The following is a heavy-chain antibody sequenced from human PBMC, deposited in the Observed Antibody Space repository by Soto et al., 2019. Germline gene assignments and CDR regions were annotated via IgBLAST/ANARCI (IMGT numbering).Heavy chain of an antibody. CDR2: INHSGST. CDR1: GGSFSGYY. J-gene: IGHJ5*02. CDR3: ARGAHLWFGELGNWFDP. D-gene: IGHD3-10*01. Sequence: SETLSLTCAVYGGSFSGYYWSWIRQPPGKGLEWIGEINHSGSTNYNPSLKSRVTISVDTSKNQFSLKLSSVTAADTAVYYCARGAHLWFGELGNWFDPWGQGTLVTV. V-gene: IGHV4-34*01.